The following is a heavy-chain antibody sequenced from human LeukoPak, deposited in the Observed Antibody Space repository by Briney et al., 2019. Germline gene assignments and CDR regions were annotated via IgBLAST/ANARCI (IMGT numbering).Heavy chain of an antibody. D-gene: IGHD4-17*01. J-gene: IGHJ4*02. V-gene: IGHV3-74*01. Sequence: GGSLRLSCAASGFTFSGYWMHWVRQAPGKGLVWVSRINRDGRSTNYADSVKGRFTISRDNAKNTVFLQMNSLRAEDTAVYYCALPLRDGDFYFDYWGQGALVTVSS. CDR3: ALPLRDGDFYFDY. CDR1: GFTFSGYW. CDR2: INRDGRST.